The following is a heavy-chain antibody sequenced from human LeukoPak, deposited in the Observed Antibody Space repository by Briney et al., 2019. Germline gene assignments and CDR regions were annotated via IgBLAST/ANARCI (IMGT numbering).Heavy chain of an antibody. CDR2: ISGSGGST. D-gene: IGHD6-13*01. J-gene: IGHJ6*03. V-gene: IGHV3-23*01. CDR3: AKEVWQQQKYYYYMYV. Sequence: GGSLRLSCAASGFTFSSYWMSWVRQAPGKGLEWVSAISGSGGSTYYADSVKGRFTISRDNSKNTLYLQMNSLRAEDTAVYYCAKEVWQQQKYYYYMYVWGKGNTVTVSS. CDR1: GFTFSSYW.